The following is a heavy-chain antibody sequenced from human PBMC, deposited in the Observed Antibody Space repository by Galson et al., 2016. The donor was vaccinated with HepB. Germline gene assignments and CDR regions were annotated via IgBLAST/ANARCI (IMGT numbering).Heavy chain of an antibody. D-gene: IGHD3-16*01. J-gene: IGHJ4*01. V-gene: IGHV1-18*01. CDR3: AREIMIRGWKVLDH. CDR2: ISDYNGNT. Sequence: SVKVSCKVSGYTFSVHGISWVRQAPGQGLEWMGWISDYNGNTKSAQKVQGRVSMTRDTSTSTAYMELRSLRSDDTAVYYCAREIMIRGWKVLDHWGQGTLITVSS. CDR1: GYTFSVHG.